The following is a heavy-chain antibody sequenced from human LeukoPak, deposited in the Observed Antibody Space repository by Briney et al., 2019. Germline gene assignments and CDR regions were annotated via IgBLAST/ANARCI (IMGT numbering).Heavy chain of an antibody. CDR3: ARDAHYYGSGSYGDAFDI. J-gene: IGHJ3*02. V-gene: IGHV1-69*04. D-gene: IGHD3-10*01. CDR1: GGTFSSYA. CDR2: IIPILGIA. Sequence: SVKVSCKASGGTFSSYAISWVRQAPGQGLEWMGRIIPILGIANYAQKFQGRVTMTRDTSTSTVYMELSSLRSEDTAVYYCARDAHYYGSGSYGDAFDIWGQGTMVTVSS.